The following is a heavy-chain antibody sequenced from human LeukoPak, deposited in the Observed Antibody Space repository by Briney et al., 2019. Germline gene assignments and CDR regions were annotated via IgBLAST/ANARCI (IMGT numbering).Heavy chain of an antibody. D-gene: IGHD1-1*01. J-gene: IGHJ6*04. CDR2: IYYSGTI. V-gene: IGHV4-59*01. CDR3: ARSYNSKGYYYCGMDV. CDR1: GGSISTYY. Sequence: SETLSLTCTVSGGSISTYYWSWLRQPPGKGLEWIGYIYYSGTINYNPSLKSRVTISLDTSKNQFSLNLSYVTAADTAVYYCARSYNSKGYYYCGMDVWGKGTTVTVSS.